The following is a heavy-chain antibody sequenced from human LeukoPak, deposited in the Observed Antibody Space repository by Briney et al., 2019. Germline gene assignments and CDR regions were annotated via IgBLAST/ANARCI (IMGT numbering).Heavy chain of an antibody. CDR3: ARSDIVGATAPFDY. J-gene: IGHJ4*02. V-gene: IGHV3-48*02. CDR1: GFTFSSYS. D-gene: IGHD1-26*01. Sequence: PGGSLRLSCAASGFTFSSYSMNWVRQAPGRGLEWVSYISSGSSTIFYTDFVKGRFTISRDNAKNSVQLQMNSLRDEDTAVYYCARSDIVGATAPFDYWGQGTLVTVSS. CDR2: ISSGSSTI.